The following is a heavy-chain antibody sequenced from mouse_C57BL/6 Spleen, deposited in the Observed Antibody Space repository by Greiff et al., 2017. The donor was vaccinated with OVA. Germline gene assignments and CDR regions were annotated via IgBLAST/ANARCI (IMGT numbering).Heavy chain of an antibody. CDR1: GYTFTSYW. Sequence: QVQLQQPGAELVKPGASVKLSCKASGYTFTSYWMHWVKQRPGQGLEWIGMIHPNSGSTNYNEKFKSKATLTVDKSSSTAYMQLSSLTSEDSAVYYWARTSAQAHYFDYWGQGTTLTVSS. CDR3: ARTSAQAHYFDY. V-gene: IGHV1-64*01. CDR2: IHPNSGST. D-gene: IGHD3-2*02. J-gene: IGHJ2*01.